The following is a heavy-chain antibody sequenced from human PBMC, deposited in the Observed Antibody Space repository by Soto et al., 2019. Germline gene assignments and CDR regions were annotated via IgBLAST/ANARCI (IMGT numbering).Heavy chain of an antibody. V-gene: IGHV4-30-4*01. CDR3: ARAHYDILTGYPTHAFDI. D-gene: IGHD3-9*01. CDR2: IYYTGRT. J-gene: IGHJ3*02. CDR1: GVSVSSGDYY. Sequence: PSETLSLTCTVSGVSVSSGDYYWSWIRQPPGKGLEWIGYIYYTGRTYYNPSLKSRVIISVDTSKNQFSLKLSSVTAAEKAVYYCARAHYDILTGYPTHAFDIWGRGTMVTVSS.